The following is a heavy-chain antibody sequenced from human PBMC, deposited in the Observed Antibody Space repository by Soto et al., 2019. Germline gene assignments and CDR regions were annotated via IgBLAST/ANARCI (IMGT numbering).Heavy chain of an antibody. J-gene: IGHJ6*02. CDR1: GGTFSSYA. CDR2: IIPIFGTA. V-gene: IGHV1-69*01. D-gene: IGHD6-6*01. Sequence: QVQLVQSGAEVKKPGSSVKVSCKASGGTFSSYAISWVRQAPGQGLEWMGGIIPIFGTANYAQKFQGRVTITADESTSTAYMELSSLRSEDTAVYYCARASIAARPAQWSIAARPGSYAMDVWGQGTTVTVSS. CDR3: ARASIAARPAQWSIAARPGSYAMDV.